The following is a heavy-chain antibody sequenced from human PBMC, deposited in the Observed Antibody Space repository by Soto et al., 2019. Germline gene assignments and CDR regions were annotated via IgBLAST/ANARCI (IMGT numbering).Heavy chain of an antibody. V-gene: IGHV4-59*01. J-gene: IGHJ4*02. CDR2: IYYIGST. CDR1: GGSISSYY. Sequence: PSETLSLTCTVSGGSISSYYWSWIRQPPGKGLEWIGYIYYIGSTNYNPSLKSRVTISVDTSKNQFSLKLSSVTAADTAVYYCARPTYNSGSPFDYWGQGTLVTVSS. CDR3: ARPTYNSGSPFDY. D-gene: IGHD1-20*01.